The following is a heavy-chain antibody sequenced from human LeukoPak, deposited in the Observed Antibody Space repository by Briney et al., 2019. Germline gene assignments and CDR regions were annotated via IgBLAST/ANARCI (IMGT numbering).Heavy chain of an antibody. V-gene: IGHV3-21*01. CDR2: IRSSSSYI. CDR3: ARGPFNTAMVTYYYMDV. D-gene: IGHD5-18*01. J-gene: IGHJ6*03. CDR1: GFTFSSYS. Sequence: PGGSLRLSCAASGFTFSSYSMNWVRHAPGKGLEWVSSIRSSSSYIYYADSVKGRFTVSRDNAKNSLYLQMNSLRAEDTAVYYCARGPFNTAMVTYYYMDVWGKGTTVTVSS.